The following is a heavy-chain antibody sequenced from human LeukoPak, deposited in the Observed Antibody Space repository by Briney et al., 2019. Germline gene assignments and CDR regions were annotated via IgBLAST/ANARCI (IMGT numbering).Heavy chain of an antibody. V-gene: IGHV4-34*01. CDR3: ALTVTTVKATRDWFDP. J-gene: IGHJ5*02. Sequence: SETLSLTCAVYGGSFSGYYWSWIRQPPGKGLEWIGEINHSGSTNYNPSLKSRVTISVDTSKNQFSLKLSSVTAADTAVYYCALTVTTVKATRDWFDPWGQGTLVTVSS. CDR1: GGSFSGYY. CDR2: INHSGST. D-gene: IGHD4-17*01.